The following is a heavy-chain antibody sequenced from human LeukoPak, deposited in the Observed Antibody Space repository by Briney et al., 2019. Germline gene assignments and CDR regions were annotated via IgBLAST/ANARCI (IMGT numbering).Heavy chain of an antibody. CDR1: GYSISSGYY. Sequence: SETVSLTCTVSGYSISSGYYWSWIRQPPGKGLEWIGYIYTSGSTNYNPSLKSRVTISVDTSKNQFSLKLSSVTAADTAVYYCARQPDALELPAHDAFDIWGQGTMVTVSS. CDR2: IYTSGST. J-gene: IGHJ3*02. D-gene: IGHD1-7*01. V-gene: IGHV4-4*09. CDR3: ARQPDALELPAHDAFDI.